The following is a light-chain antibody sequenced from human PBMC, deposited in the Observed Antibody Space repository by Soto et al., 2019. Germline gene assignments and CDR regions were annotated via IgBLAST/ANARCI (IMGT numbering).Light chain of an antibody. J-gene: IGKJ4*01. CDR1: HSVDSSY. V-gene: IGKV3-20*01. CDR3: QQYGSYPLT. Sequence: EVVLTQSPGALSLSPGESATLSCRASHSVDSSYFAWYQQRPGQAPRLLIYETSSRATGVPDRFSGSGSGTDFTLTVSRLEPEDFAVYFCQQYGSYPLTFGGGTKVEIK. CDR2: ETS.